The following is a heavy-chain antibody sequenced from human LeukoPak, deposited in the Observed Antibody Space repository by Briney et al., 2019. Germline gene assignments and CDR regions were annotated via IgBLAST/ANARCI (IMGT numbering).Heavy chain of an antibody. D-gene: IGHD2-21*02. J-gene: IGHJ4*02. V-gene: IGHV3-48*01. CDR3: ARDLTDCGGDCYSDYYFDY. CDR1: GITFSSYS. CDR2: ISSSSSTI. Sequence: GGSLRLSCAASGITFSSYSMNWVGQAPGKGLEWVSYISSSSSTIYYADSVKGRFTISRDNAKNSLYLQMNSLRAEDTAVYYCARDLTDCGGDCYSDYYFDYWGQGTLVTVSS.